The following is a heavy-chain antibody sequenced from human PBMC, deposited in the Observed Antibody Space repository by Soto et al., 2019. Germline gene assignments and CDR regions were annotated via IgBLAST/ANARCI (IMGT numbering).Heavy chain of an antibody. CDR2: IIPIFGTA. V-gene: IGHV1-69*13. Sequence: SVKVSCKASAGTFSSYAISWVLQAPGQGLERMGWIIPIFGTANYAQKFQGRVTITADESTSTAYMELSSLRSEDTAVYYCARDGRNIVVVPAAILMDYYYYGMDVWGQGTTVTVSS. CDR1: AGTFSSYA. D-gene: IGHD2-2*02. J-gene: IGHJ6*02. CDR3: ARDGRNIVVVPAAILMDYYYYGMDV.